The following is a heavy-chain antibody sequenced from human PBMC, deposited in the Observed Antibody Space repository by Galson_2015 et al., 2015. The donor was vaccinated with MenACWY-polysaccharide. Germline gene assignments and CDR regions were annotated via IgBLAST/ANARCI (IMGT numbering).Heavy chain of an antibody. J-gene: IGHJ6*02. D-gene: IGHD3-10*01. V-gene: IGHV1-8*01. CDR1: GYTFTSYD. CDR2: MNPNSGNT. CDR3: ARVGIRAPPYYYGMDV. Sequence: SVKVSCKASGYTFTSYDIDWVRQATGQGLEWMGWMNPNSGNTGYAQKFQGRVTMTRNSSISTAYMELSSLRSEDTAVYYCARVGIRAPPYYYGMDVWGQGTTVTVSS.